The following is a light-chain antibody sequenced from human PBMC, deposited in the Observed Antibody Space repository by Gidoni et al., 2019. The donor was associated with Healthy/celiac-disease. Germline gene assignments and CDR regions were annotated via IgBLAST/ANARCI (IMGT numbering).Light chain of an antibody. CDR1: SSNIGNNA. CDR2: YDD. V-gene: IGLV1-36*01. Sequence: QSVLPQPPSVSEPPSQRVTISCSGSSSNIGNNAVNWYQQLPGKAPKLLIYYDDLLPSGVSDRFSGSKSGTSASLAISGLQSEDEADYYCAAWDDSLNGPVFGGGTKLTVL. J-gene: IGLJ2*01. CDR3: AAWDDSLNGPV.